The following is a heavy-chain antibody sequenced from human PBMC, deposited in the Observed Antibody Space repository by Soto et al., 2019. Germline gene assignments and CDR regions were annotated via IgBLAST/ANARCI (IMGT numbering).Heavy chain of an antibody. CDR3: ARKSLSNFNWFDP. D-gene: IGHD4-4*01. CDR2: INADYGNT. Sequence: VSVKVYCKASGYTFTNYGITWVRQAPGQGLEWMGWINADYGNTNYEQKFQGRVTMTTDTSTNTAYMELRSLRSDDTAVYYCARKSLSNFNWFDPWGQGTLVTVSS. CDR1: GYTFTNYG. V-gene: IGHV1-18*04. J-gene: IGHJ5*02.